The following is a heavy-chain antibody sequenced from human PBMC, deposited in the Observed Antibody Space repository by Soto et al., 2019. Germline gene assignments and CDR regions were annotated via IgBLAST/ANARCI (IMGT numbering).Heavy chain of an antibody. Sequence: QVQLQESGPGLVKPSQTLSLTCPVSGGSISSGGYSWSWIRQHPGKGLEWIGYIYYSGSTYYNPSLKSRVTISVDTSKNQFSLKLSSVTAADTAVYYCARGSYYDSSGYYGPWGQGTLVTVSS. J-gene: IGHJ5*02. CDR3: ARGSYYDSSGYYGP. CDR2: IYYSGST. V-gene: IGHV4-31*03. CDR1: GGSISSGGYS. D-gene: IGHD3-22*01.